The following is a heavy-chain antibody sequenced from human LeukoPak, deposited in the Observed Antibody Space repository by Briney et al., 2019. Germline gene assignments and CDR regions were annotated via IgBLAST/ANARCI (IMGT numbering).Heavy chain of an antibody. CDR3: AKDLLNWEFDY. J-gene: IGHJ4*02. D-gene: IGHD7-27*01. CDR1: GFSFSNNA. V-gene: IGHV3-23*01. CDR2: SGSDGGT. Sequence: PGGSLRPSRAASGFSFSNNAMSWVRQAPGKGLEWVSASGSDGGTYYADSVKGRFTISRDNSKNTLYLQMNSLRAEDTAVYYCAKDLLNWEFDYWGQGTLVTVSS.